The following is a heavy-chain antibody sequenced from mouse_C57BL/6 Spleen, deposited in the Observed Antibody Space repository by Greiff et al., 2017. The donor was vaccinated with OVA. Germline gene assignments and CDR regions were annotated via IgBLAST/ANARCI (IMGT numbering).Heavy chain of an antibody. Sequence: VKLQQSGAELVKPGASVKLSCKASGYAFSSYWMNWVKQRPGKGLEWIGQIYPGDGDTNYNGKFKGKATLTADKSSSTAYMQLSSLTSEDSAVYFCAGSTTVVAYYAMDYWGQGTSVTVSS. CDR2: IYPGDGDT. D-gene: IGHD1-1*01. CDR1: GYAFSSYW. J-gene: IGHJ4*01. V-gene: IGHV1-80*01. CDR3: AGSTTVVAYYAMDY.